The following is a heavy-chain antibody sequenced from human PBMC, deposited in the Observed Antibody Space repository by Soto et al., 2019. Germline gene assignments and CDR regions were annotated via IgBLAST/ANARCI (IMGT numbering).Heavy chain of an antibody. D-gene: IGHD6-19*01. V-gene: IGHV3-30*18. CDR2: ISYDGSNE. CDR1: GFTFNTYG. Sequence: GGSLSLSCAASGFTFNTYGMHWVRQAPGKGLEWVAFISYDGSNEYYADSVKGRFTISRDNSKNTVFLQINSLRGEDTAVYYCAKSLAVAAGWFDPWGQGALVTVSS. J-gene: IGHJ5*02. CDR3: AKSLAVAAGWFDP.